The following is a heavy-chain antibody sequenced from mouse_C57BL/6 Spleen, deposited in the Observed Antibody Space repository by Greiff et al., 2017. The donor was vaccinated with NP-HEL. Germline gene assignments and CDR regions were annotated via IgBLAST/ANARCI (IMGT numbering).Heavy chain of an antibody. J-gene: IGHJ3*01. CDR1: GYTFTDYY. D-gene: IGHD2-4*01. Sequence: VQLQQSGPVLVKPGASVKMSCKASGYTFTDYYMNWVKQSHGKSLEWIGVINPYNGGTSYNQKFKGKATLTVDKSSSTAYMELNSLTSEDSAVYYCARMRGYYDYDWFAYWGQGTLVTVSA. CDR3: ARMRGYYDYDWFAY. CDR2: INPYNGGT. V-gene: IGHV1-19*01.